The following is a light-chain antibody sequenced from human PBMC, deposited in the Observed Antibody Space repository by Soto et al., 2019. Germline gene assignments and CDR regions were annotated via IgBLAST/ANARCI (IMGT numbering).Light chain of an antibody. CDR3: CSSAGSSTVI. V-gene: IGLV2-11*01. CDR1: SRDVGAYNY. Sequence: QSALTQPRSVSGSPGQSVTISCTGTSRDVGAYNYVSWYQQHPGKAPKLIIYDVSKWPSGVPDRFSGSKSGNTASLTISGLQAEDEADYYCCSSAGSSTVIFGGGTKLNVL. CDR2: DVS. J-gene: IGLJ2*01.